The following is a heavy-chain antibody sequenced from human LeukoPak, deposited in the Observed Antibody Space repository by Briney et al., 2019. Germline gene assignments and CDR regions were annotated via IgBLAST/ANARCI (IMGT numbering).Heavy chain of an antibody. Sequence: GGSLRLSCAASGFPVSSNYMSWVRQAPGKWLEWVSVIYSGGSTYYADSVKGRFTISRDKSKNMLYLQMNSLRAEDTAVYYCAKDYAALGGSGSYFFAPFDYWGQGTLVTVSS. D-gene: IGHD3-10*01. V-gene: IGHV3-53*01. J-gene: IGHJ4*02. CDR3: AKDYAALGGSGSYFFAPFDY. CDR1: GFPVSSNY. CDR2: IYSGGST.